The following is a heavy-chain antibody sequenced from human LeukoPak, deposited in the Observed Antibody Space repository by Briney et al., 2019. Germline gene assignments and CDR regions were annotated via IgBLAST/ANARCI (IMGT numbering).Heavy chain of an antibody. D-gene: IGHD3-10*01. CDR1: GGSFNNYF. CDR2: INHETTA. J-gene: IGHJ4*02. Sequence: SETLSLTCAVYGGSFNNYFWSWLRQSPGKCLEWIGQINHETTANYNPSLESRVTVSVDTSKNQFSLKLTSVTAADTATYYCARRGIGSSASYRGDFDHWGRGTPVAVSS. CDR3: ARRGIGSSASYRGDFDH. V-gene: IGHV4-34*01.